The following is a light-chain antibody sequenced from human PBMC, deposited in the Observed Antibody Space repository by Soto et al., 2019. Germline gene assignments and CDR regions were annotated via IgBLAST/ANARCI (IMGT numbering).Light chain of an antibody. Sequence: DIQMTQSPSSLSASVGDRVTITCRASQSISTYLNWYQQKPGKAPKVLIYAASSLQSGVPSRFSGSGSGTDFTLTISSLQPEDFATYYCQQSYGTPRTFGQGTKVDIK. CDR1: QSISTY. CDR2: AAS. V-gene: IGKV1-39*01. CDR3: QQSYGTPRT. J-gene: IGKJ2*01.